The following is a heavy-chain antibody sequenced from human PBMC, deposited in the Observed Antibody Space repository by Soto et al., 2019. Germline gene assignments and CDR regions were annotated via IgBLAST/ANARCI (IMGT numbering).Heavy chain of an antibody. CDR1: GDNVSXNSAA. CDR3: TRDQGTYYNYYGMDV. CDR2: TFYRSKWYN. Sequence: SQTLSLTCAVSGDNVSXNSAAWNWIRQSPSRGLEWLGRTFYRSKWYNDYAVSVKSRISISPDTSKNQFSPQLNSVTPEDTAVYYCTRDQGTYYNYYGMDVWGQGTTVTVSS. D-gene: IGHD1-1*01. V-gene: IGHV6-1*01. J-gene: IGHJ6*02.